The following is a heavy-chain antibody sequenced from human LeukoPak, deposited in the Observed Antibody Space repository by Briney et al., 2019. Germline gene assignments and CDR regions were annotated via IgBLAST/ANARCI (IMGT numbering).Heavy chain of an antibody. CDR3: ARDWDYYDSSGYYSDAFDI. CDR2: INPNSGGT. V-gene: IGHV1-2*06. D-gene: IGHD3-22*01. Sequence: ASVKVSCKASGYTFTGHYMHWVRQAPGQGLEWMGRINPNSGGTNYAQKFQGRVTMTRDTSISTAYMELSRLRSDDTAVYYCARDWDYYDSSGYYSDAFDIWGQGTMVTVSS. J-gene: IGHJ3*02. CDR1: GYTFTGHY.